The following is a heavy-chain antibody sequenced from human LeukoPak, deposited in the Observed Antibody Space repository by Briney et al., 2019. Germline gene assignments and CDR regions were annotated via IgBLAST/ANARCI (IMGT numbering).Heavy chain of an antibody. V-gene: IGHV3-23*01. CDR1: GFTLSSYA. D-gene: IGHD6-13*01. Sequence: GGSLRLSCAASGFTLSSYAMSWVRQAPGKGLEWVSASSDSGGSTYYADSVKGRFTISRDNSKNTLYLQMNSLRAEDTAVYYCAKGRFSGPYSSSWPEQYWGQGTLVTVSS. J-gene: IGHJ4*02. CDR2: SSDSGGST. CDR3: AKGRFSGPYSSSWPEQY.